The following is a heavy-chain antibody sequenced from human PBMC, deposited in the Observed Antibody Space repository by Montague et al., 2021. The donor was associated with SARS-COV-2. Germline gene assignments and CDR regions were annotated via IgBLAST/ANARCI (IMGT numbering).Heavy chain of an antibody. CDR2: IYWDDDT. Sequence: VKPTQTLTLTCSLSGLSLITIDVGVWWLRLPPEKALEWLALIYWDDDTRYSPFLRSRLTITKDTSKNQVVLTMTNMDPVDTATYFCAHSTGVDWLPRNWFDTWGQGTLVTVSS. D-gene: IGHD3-9*01. CDR3: AHSTGVDWLPRNWFDT. V-gene: IGHV2-5*02. J-gene: IGHJ5*02. CDR1: GLSLITIDVG.